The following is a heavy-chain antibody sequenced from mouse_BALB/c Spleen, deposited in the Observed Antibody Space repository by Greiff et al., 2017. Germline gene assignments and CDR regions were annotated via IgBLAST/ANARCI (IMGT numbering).Heavy chain of an antibody. J-gene: IGHJ4*01. CDR1: GFSLSRYS. CDR2: IWGGGST. D-gene: IGHD4-1*01. Sequence: VQLQESGPGLVAPSQSLSITCTVSGFSLSRYSVHWVRQPPGKGLEWLGMIWGGGSTDYTSALKTRLSISKDNSKSQVFLKMNSLRTDDTAMYYSARRGSSSPNWDYYAMDYWGQGTSVTVSS. CDR3: ARRGSSSPNWDYYAMDY. V-gene: IGHV2-6-4*01.